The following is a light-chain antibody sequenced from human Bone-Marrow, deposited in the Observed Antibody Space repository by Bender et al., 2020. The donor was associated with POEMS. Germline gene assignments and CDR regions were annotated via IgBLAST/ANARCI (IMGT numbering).Light chain of an antibody. J-gene: IGLJ3*02. CDR3: SSYAGNYLWV. CDR1: NIGSKS. V-gene: IGLV3-21*02. CDR2: QDS. Sequence: SYVLTQPPSVSVAPGQTARIACGGNNIGSKSVHWYQQKPGQAPVLLLYQDSKRPSGVPDRLSGSKSGNTASLTISGLQAEDEADYYCSSYAGNYLWVFGGGTKLTVL.